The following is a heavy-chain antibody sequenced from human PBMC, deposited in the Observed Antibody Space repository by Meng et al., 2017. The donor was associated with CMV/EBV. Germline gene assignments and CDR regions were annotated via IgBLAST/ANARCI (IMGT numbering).Heavy chain of an antibody. V-gene: IGHV3-7*01. CDR2: IKQDGSEK. CDR3: ARDCLDGVRSSCSYYYYYGMDV. D-gene: IGHD2-15*01. J-gene: IGHJ6*02. CDR1: GFTFSSYW. Sequence: GGPLRLSCAASGFTFSSYWMSWVRQAPGKGLEWVANIKQDGSEKYYVDSVKGRFTISRDNAKNSLYLQMNSLRAEDTAVYYCARDCLDGVRSSCSYYYYYGMDVWGQGTTVTVSS.